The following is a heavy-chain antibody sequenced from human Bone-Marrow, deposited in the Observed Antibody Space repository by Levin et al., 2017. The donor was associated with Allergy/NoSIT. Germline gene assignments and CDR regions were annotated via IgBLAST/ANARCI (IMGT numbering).Heavy chain of an antibody. J-gene: IGHJ4*02. D-gene: IGHD5-18*01. V-gene: IGHV3-43*01. CDR1: GFSFEDYN. CDR3: ARDGDTVMVTLYYFDY. Sequence: GGSLRLSCSVSGFSFEDYNMHWLRQVPGKRLEWVSLITWDSSDTYYADSVKGRFTISRDNSKNSLYLQMNSLRTEDTALYYCARDGDTVMVTLYYFDYWGQGTQVTVSS. CDR2: ITWDSSDT.